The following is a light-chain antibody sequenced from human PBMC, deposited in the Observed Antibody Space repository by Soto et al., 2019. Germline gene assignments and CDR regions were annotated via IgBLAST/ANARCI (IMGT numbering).Light chain of an antibody. J-gene: IGLJ1*01. CDR3: CSYAGSSTYV. Sequence: QSALTQPASVSGSAGQSITISCTGTSSDVGNYNLVSWYLHHPGKAPKLLIYEDTKRPSGVSNRFSGSRSGNTASLTVSGLQAEEETDYYCCSYAGSSTYVFGTGTKVTVL. V-gene: IGLV2-23*01. CDR2: EDT. CDR1: SSDVGNYNL.